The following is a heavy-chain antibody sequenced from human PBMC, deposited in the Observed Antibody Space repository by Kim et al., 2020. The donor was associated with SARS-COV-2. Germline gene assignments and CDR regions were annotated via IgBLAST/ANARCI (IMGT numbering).Heavy chain of an antibody. CDR1: GGSISSSSYY. D-gene: IGHD2-2*01. CDR3: ASELLSAKVFDY. V-gene: IGHV4-39*01. J-gene: IGHJ4*02. Sequence: SETLSLTCTVSGGSISSSSYYWGWIRQPPGKGLEWIGSIYYSGSTYYNPSLKSRVTISVDTSKNQFSLKLSSVTAADTAVYYCASELLSAKVFDYWGQGTLVTVSS. CDR2: IYYSGST.